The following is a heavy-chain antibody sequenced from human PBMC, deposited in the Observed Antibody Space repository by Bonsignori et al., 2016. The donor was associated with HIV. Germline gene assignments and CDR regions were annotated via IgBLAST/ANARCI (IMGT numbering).Heavy chain of an antibody. CDR2: INPNSGGT. D-gene: IGHD3-22*01. CDR3: ARVPPLYDPSGVYYYYMD. CDR1: GYTFAGYY. V-gene: IGHV1-2*02. J-gene: IGHJ6*03. Sequence: QVQLVQSETEVKKPGASVKVSCKASGYTFAGYYIHWVRQAPGQGLEWMGWINPNSGGTNHAQKFRGRVTLTGDTSISTAYMELSRLRSDDTAIYYCARVPPLYDPSGVYYYYMD.